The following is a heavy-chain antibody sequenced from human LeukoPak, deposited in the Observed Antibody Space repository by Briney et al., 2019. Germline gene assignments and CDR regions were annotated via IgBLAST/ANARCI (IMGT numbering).Heavy chain of an antibody. J-gene: IGHJ2*01. Sequence: SETLSLTCTASGGSISSSSYYWGWIRQPPGKGLEWIGSIYYSGSTYYNPSLKSRVTISVDTSNNPFSLKLSSVTVADKAVYYCARQDTAMVRGIHWYFDLWGRGTVVTVSS. CDR1: GGSISSSSYY. V-gene: IGHV4-39*01. D-gene: IGHD5-18*01. CDR2: IYYSGST. CDR3: ARQDTAMVRGIHWYFDL.